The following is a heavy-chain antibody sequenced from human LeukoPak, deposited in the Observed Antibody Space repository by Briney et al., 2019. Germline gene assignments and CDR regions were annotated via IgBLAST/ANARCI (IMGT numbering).Heavy chain of an antibody. V-gene: IGHV1-8*01. J-gene: IGHJ3*02. CDR2: MNPNSGNT. CDR3: ARSSGYGRYFDWLLYAADDAFDI. Sequence: GASVKVSCKASGYTFTSYDINWVRQATGQGLEWMGWMNPNSGNTGYAQKFQGRVTMTRNTSISTAYMELSSLRSEDTAVYYCARSSGYGRYFDWLLYAADDAFDIWGQGTMVTVSS. CDR1: GYTFTSYD. D-gene: IGHD3-9*01.